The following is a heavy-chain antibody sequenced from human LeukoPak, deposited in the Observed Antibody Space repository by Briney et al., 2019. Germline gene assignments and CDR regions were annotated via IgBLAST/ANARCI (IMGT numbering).Heavy chain of an antibody. CDR2: INCGGSPI. CDR3: VRDNPRCCGVIPTNIDDY. J-gene: IGHJ4*02. V-gene: IGHV3-48*01. Sequence: PGGSLRLSCAASGFTFSRDSMNWVRQAPGKGLEWVSYINCGGSPIYYADSVRGRFTISRDNAKNSLYLQMNSLRAEDTAVYYCVRDNPRCCGVIPTNIDDYWGQGTLVTVSS. CDR1: GFTFSRDS. D-gene: IGHD2-21*01.